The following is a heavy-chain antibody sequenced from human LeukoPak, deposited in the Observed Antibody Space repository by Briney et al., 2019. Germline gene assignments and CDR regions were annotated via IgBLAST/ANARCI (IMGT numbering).Heavy chain of an antibody. D-gene: IGHD2-2*01. J-gene: IGHJ4*02. CDR1: GYTFTGYY. CDR2: INPNSGGT. Sequence: ASVKVSCKASGYTFTGYYMHWVRQAPGQGLEWMGWINPNSGGTNYAQKFQGGVTMTRDTSISTAYMELSRLRSDDTAVYYCARGLRVYCSSTSCPTAYWGQGTLVTVSS. CDR3: ARGLRVYCSSTSCPTAY. V-gene: IGHV1-2*02.